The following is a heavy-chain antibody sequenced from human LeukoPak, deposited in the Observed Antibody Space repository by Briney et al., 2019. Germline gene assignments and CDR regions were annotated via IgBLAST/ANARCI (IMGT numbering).Heavy chain of an antibody. CDR2: ISSSSSYI. J-gene: IGHJ4*02. CDR1: GFTFSSYA. V-gene: IGHV3-21*01. Sequence: GGSLRLSCAASGFTFSSYAMSWVRQAPGKGLEWVSSISSSSSYIYYADSVKGRFTISRDNAKNSLYLQMNSLRAEDTAVYYCARDGEVDSSGWYPVGFDYWGQGTLVTVSS. CDR3: ARDGEVDSSGWYPVGFDY. D-gene: IGHD6-19*01.